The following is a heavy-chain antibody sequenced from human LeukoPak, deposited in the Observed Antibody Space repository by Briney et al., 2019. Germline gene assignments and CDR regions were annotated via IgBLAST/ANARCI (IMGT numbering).Heavy chain of an antibody. CDR3: ARDPITIFGVVISPGLGPDY. V-gene: IGHV3-30-3*01. CDR1: GFTFSSYA. Sequence: GGPLRLSCAASGFTFSSYAMHWVRQAPGKGLEWVAVISYDGSNKYYADSVKGRFTISRDNSKNTLYLQMNSLRAEDTAVYYCARDPITIFGVVISPGLGPDYWGQGTLVTVSS. D-gene: IGHD3-3*01. CDR2: ISYDGSNK. J-gene: IGHJ4*02.